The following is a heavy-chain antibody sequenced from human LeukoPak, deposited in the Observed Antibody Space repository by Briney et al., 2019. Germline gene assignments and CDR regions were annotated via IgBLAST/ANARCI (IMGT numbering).Heavy chain of an antibody. CDR2: IYYSGST. CDR3: ARQPSSWFTSFDS. Sequence: SETLSLTCTVSGGSISSYYWSWIRQPPGKGLEWIAYIYYSGSTNYNPSLKSRVTISVDTSKNQFSLKLSSVTAADTAVYYCARQPSSWFTSFDSWGQGTLVTVSS. J-gene: IGHJ4*02. V-gene: IGHV4-59*01. D-gene: IGHD6-13*01. CDR1: GGSISSYY.